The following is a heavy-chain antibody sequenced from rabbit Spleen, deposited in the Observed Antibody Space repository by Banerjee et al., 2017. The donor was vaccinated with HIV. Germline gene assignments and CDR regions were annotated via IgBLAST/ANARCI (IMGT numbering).Heavy chain of an antibody. J-gene: IGHJ4*01. CDR2: IDPVFGIT. CDR3: VREVAARFNL. CDR1: GFTLSSYY. D-gene: IGHD4-1*01. Sequence: QSLEESAGGLVQPGGSLKLSCKASGFTLSSYYMNWVRQAPGKGLEWIGYIDPVFGITYYANWVNGRFSISRENTQNTVYLQLNSLTAADTATYFCVREVAARFNLWGPGTLVTVS. V-gene: IGHV1S7*01.